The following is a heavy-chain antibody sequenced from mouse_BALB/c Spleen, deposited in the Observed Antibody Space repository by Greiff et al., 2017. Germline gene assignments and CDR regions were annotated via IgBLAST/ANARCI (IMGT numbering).Heavy chain of an antibody. CDR3: ARRRAYGYDGYAMDY. CDR2: IDTSDSYT. D-gene: IGHD2-2*01. Sequence: QVQLQQSGAELVMPGASVKMSCKASGYTFTDYWMHWVKQRPGQGLEWIGAIDTSDSYTSYNQKFKGKATLTVDESSSTAYMQLSSLTSEDSAVYYCARRRAYGYDGYAMDYWGQGTSVTVSS. V-gene: IGHV1-69*01. CDR1: GYTFTDYW. J-gene: IGHJ4*01.